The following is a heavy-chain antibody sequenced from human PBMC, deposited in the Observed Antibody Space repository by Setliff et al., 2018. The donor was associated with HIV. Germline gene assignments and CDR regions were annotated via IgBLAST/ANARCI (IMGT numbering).Heavy chain of an antibody. D-gene: IGHD3-16*01. CDR2: IYTSGP. Sequence: PSETLSLTCTVSGDSISGGSNYWSWIRQPAGKGLEWIGRIYTSGPRYNPSLENRVQISVDTSKSQFFLMLSSVTAADTDAYFCARVSTDYVWGSFLSSGPYYFDFWGQGALVTVSS. V-gene: IGHV4-61*02. CDR3: ARVSTDYVWGSFLSSGPYYFDF. CDR1: GDSISGGSNY. J-gene: IGHJ4*02.